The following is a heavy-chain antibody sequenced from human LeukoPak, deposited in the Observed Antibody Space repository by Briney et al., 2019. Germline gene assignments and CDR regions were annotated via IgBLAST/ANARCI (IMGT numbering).Heavy chain of an antibody. CDR3: AKAFSLRLYYFDF. CDR2: ISSSGSNT. CDR1: GFTFSTYA. Sequence: LPGGSLRLSCAASGFTFSTYAMSWVRQAPGKGLEWVSSISSSGSNTYYADSVKGRFTISRDKSKNTLYLQMNSLRAEDTAVYYCAKAFSLRLYYFDFWGQGTLVTVSS. J-gene: IGHJ4*02. V-gene: IGHV3-23*01.